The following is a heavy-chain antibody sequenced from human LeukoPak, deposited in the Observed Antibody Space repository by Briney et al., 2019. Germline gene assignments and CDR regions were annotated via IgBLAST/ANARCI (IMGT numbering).Heavy chain of an antibody. D-gene: IGHD3-22*01. J-gene: IGHJ6*03. CDR1: GFTFSSYA. CDR2: ISGSGGST. V-gene: IGHV3-23*01. Sequence: GGSLRLSCAASGFTFSSYAMSWVRQAPGKGLEWVSAISGSGGSTYYADSAKGRFTISRDNSKNTLYLQMNILRAEDTAVYYCAKRAPLSGYLRYYYYYMDVWGKGTTVTVSS. CDR3: AKRAPLSGYLRYYYYYMDV.